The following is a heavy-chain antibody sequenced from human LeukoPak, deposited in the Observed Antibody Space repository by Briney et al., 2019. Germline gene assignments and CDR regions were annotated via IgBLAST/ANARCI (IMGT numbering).Heavy chain of an antibody. CDR2: IYYSGST. CDR3: ARHRTSGWGLDY. D-gene: IGHD6-19*01. V-gene: IGHV4-59*08. CDR1: GASITSYS. J-gene: IGHJ4*02. Sequence: SETLSLTCTVSGASITSYSWSWIRQPPGEGLEWIGFIYYSGSTNYNPSLKSRVTISVDTSKSQFSLKVNSVTAADTAVYYCARHRTSGWGLDYCGQGTLVTVSS.